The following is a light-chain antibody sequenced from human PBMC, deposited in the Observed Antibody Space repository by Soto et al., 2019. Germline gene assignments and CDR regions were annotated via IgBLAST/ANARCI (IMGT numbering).Light chain of an antibody. CDR1: KIGSKS. CDR3: QVWDSSSDHREV. Sequence: SYELTQPPSVSVAPGQTARITCGGNKIGSKSVHWYQQKPGQAPVLVVYDDSDRPSGIPERFSGSNSGNTATLTISRVEAGDEADYYCQVWDSSSDHREVFCGGTKVTVL. CDR2: DDS. V-gene: IGLV3-21*02. J-gene: IGLJ2*01.